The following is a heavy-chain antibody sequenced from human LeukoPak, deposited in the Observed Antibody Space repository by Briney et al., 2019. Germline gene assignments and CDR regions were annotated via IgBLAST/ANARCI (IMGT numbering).Heavy chain of an antibody. CDR2: SIPIFGTA. CDR1: GGTFSSYA. Sequence: ASVKVSCKASGGTFSSYAISWVRQAPGQGLEWMGGSIPIFGTANYAQKFQGRVTITTDESTSTAYMELSSLRSEDTAVYYCARSRGSYCLSGEQVDAFDIWGQGTMVTVSS. D-gene: IGHD1-26*01. V-gene: IGHV1-69*05. J-gene: IGHJ3*02. CDR3: ARSRGSYCLSGEQVDAFDI.